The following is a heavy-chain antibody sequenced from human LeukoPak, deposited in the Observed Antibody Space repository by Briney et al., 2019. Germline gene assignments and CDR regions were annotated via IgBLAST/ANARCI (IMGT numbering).Heavy chain of an antibody. CDR1: GGSFSGYY. CDR2: INHSGST. D-gene: IGHD3-10*01. V-gene: IGHV4-34*01. J-gene: IGHJ6*04. Sequence: SETLSLTCAVYGGSFSGYYWSWIRQPPGKGLEWIGEINHSGSTNYNPSLKSRVTISVDTSKNQFSLKLSSVTAADTAVCYCARGRGSGKNYYGMDVWGKGTTVTVSS. CDR3: ARGRGSGKNYYGMDV.